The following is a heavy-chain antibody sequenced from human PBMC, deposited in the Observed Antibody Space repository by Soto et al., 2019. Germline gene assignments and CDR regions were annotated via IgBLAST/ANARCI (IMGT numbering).Heavy chain of an antibody. D-gene: IGHD6-19*01. CDR3: AKEVAVAGDFDY. CDR1: GFTFSSYG. J-gene: IGHJ4*03. V-gene: IGHV3-30*18. CDR2: ISSDGNTK. Sequence: XGSRRLSCVAAGFTFSSYGIHWVRQAPGKGLEWVAVISSDGNTKYYADSVKGRFTISRDNSKNTLYLQMDSLRPEDTAVYYCAKEVAVAGDFDYWGLGTQVTVSS.